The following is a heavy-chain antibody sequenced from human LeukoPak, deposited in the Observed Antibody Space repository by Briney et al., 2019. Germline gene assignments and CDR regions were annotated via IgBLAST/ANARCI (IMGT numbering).Heavy chain of an antibody. CDR1: GFTFSDYY. D-gene: IGHD6-19*01. Sequence: GGSLRLSCAASGFTFSDYYMSWIRQAPGKGLDWVSYISTSGSTIYYADSVKGRFTISRDNAENSLYLQMNSLRAEDTAVYYCAREMLAAVAAQSWGQGTLVTVSS. V-gene: IGHV3-11*04. CDR3: AREMLAAVAAQS. CDR2: ISTSGSTI. J-gene: IGHJ5*02.